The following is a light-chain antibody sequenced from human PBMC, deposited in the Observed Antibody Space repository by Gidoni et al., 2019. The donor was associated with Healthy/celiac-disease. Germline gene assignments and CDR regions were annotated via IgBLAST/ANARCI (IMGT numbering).Light chain of an antibody. CDR3: QQYGSSST. V-gene: IGKV3-20*01. CDR2: GAS. J-gene: IGKJ2*01. CDR1: QSVSSSY. Sequence: EIGLTPSPGTLSLSPGERATLSCRASQSVSSSYLAWYQQKPGQAPRLLIYGASSRATGIPDRFSGSGSGTDFTLTISRLEPEDFAVYYCQQYGSSSTFGQGTKLEIK.